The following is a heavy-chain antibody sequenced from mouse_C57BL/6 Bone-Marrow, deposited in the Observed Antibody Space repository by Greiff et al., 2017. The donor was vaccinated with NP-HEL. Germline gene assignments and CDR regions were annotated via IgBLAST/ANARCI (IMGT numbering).Heavy chain of an antibody. CDR3: ASISPDGNTAAMDY. J-gene: IGHJ4*01. D-gene: IGHD2-1*01. CDR2: IHPSDSDT. V-gene: IGHV1-74*01. CDR1: GYTFTSYW. Sequence: QVQLQQPGAELVKPGASVKVSCKASGYTFTSYWMHWVKQRPGQGLEWIGRIHPSDSDTNYNQKFTGKANLNVDKSSSTAYMQLCSLTSEDSAVYYCASISPDGNTAAMDYWGQGTSLSVSP.